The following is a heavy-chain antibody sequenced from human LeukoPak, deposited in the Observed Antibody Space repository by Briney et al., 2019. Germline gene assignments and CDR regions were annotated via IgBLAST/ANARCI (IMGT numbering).Heavy chain of an antibody. CDR1: GGSISSGGYY. CDR3: ARYRKQYCSSTSCPKDAFDI. J-gene: IGHJ3*02. Sequence: SETLSLTCTVSGGSISSGGYYWSWIRQPPGKGLEWIGYIYHSGSTYYNPSLKSRVTISVDRSKNQFSLKLSSVTAADTAVYYCARYRKQYCSSTSCPKDAFDIWGQGTMVTVSS. CDR2: IYHSGST. V-gene: IGHV4-30-2*01. D-gene: IGHD2-2*01.